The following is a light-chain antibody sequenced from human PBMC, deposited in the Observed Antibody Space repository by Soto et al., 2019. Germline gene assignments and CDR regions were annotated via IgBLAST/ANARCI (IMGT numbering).Light chain of an antibody. CDR2: GSS. CDR3: QQFDKWPPIT. Sequence: IVMTHPPATLSVPPGERVTLPGSASQSVSSNLAWYQQKPGQAPRLLIYGSSIRATGIAARFSGSESGTEFTLTISSLQSEDFAVYYCQQFDKWPPITFGQGTRLEI. J-gene: IGKJ5*01. CDR1: QSVSSN. V-gene: IGKV3-15*01.